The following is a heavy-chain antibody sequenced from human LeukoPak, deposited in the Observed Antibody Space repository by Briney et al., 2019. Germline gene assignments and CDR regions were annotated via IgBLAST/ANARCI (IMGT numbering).Heavy chain of an antibody. V-gene: IGHV3-21*01. Sequence: GGSLRLSCAASGFTFSSYSMNWVRQAPGKGLEWVSSISSSSSYIYYADSVKGRFTISRDNAKNSLYLQMNSLRAEDTAVYYCAKPEDYYDSSGAPVYFDYWGQGTLVTVSS. D-gene: IGHD3-22*01. J-gene: IGHJ4*02. CDR1: GFTFSSYS. CDR2: ISSSSSYI. CDR3: AKPEDYYDSSGAPVYFDY.